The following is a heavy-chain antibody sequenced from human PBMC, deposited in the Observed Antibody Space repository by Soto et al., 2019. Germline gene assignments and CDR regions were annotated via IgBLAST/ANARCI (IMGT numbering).Heavy chain of an antibody. Sequence: EVQLVESGGGLVQPGGSLRLSCAASGFTFSYYWMHWVRQAPGKGLVWVSRINSGGSSTDYADSVKGRFIVFRDNAKDALYLQMHSLRAEGTAVYYCARVLTSEDDYSYYALDVWGQGTTVTVSS. CDR2: INSGGSST. J-gene: IGHJ6*02. CDR1: GFTFSYYW. CDR3: ARVLTSEDDYSYYALDV. V-gene: IGHV3-74*01.